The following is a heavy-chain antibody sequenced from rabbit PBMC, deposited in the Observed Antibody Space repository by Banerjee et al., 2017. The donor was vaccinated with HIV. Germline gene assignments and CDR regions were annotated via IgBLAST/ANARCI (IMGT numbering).Heavy chain of an antibody. Sequence: QEQLEETGGGLVTPGGNLTLTCTASGFDISGDYMSWVRQAPGKGLEWIGYIDLVFGSTYYASWVNGRFTISSHNAQNTLYLQLNSLTVADTATYFCVRGASSSGYYNLWGPGTLVTVS. CDR2: IDLVFGST. V-gene: IGHV1S43*01. CDR1: GFDISGDY. D-gene: IGHD1-1*01. J-gene: IGHJ4*01. CDR3: VRGASSSGYYNL.